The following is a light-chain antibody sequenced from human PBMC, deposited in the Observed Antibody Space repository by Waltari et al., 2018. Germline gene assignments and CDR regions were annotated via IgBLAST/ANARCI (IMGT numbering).Light chain of an antibody. CDR1: SRDVGGYNY. CDR2: EVS. Sequence: QSALTQPPSASGSPGQSVTIPCTGTSRDVGGYNYLSWYQQHPGKAPKLMIYEVSKRPSGVPDRFSGSKSGNTASLTVSGLQAEDEADYYCSSYAGSNNYVFGTGTKVTVL. CDR3: SSYAGSNNYV. J-gene: IGLJ1*01. V-gene: IGLV2-8*01.